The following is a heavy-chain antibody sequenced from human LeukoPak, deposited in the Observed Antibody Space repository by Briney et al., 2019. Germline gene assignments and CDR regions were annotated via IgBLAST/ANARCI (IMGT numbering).Heavy chain of an antibody. CDR3: AKDHIAAAGIFDY. J-gene: IGHJ4*02. D-gene: IGHD6-13*01. Sequence: PGGSLRLSCAASGFTFSSYGMHWVRQAPGKGLEWVAVISYDGSNKHYADSVKGRFTISRDNSKNTLYLQMNSLRAEDTAVYYCAKDHIAAAGIFDYWGQGTLVTVSS. CDR1: GFTFSSYG. V-gene: IGHV3-30*18. CDR2: ISYDGSNK.